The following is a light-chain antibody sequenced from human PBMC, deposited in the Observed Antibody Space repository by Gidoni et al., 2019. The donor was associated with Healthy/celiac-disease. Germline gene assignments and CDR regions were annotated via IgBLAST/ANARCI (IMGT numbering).Light chain of an antibody. J-gene: IGKJ1*01. V-gene: IGKV4-1*01. Sequence: IVMTQSPDPLAASLGERATNNCKSRQSVLYSSNSKNYLAWYQQKPGQPPKLIIYWASTRESGVPDRFSGSGSGTDFTLTSSSLQAEDVAVYYCQQYYSTPWTFGQGTKVEIK. CDR2: WAS. CDR1: QSVLYSSNSKNY. CDR3: QQYYSTPWT.